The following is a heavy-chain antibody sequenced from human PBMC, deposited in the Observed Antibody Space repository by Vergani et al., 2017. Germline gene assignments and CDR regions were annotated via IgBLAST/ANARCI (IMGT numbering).Heavy chain of an antibody. D-gene: IGHD1-26*01. V-gene: IGHV5-51*01. Sequence: EVQLVQSGAEVKTPGESVKISCKGSGYSFTSYWIGWVRQMPGKGLEWMGIIYPGDSDTRYSPSFQGQVTISAEKSISTAYLQWSSLNASDTAMYYCARHRVWGLGVXATTPWYYYYGMDVWSQGTTVTVSS. J-gene: IGHJ6*02. CDR1: GYSFTSYW. CDR2: IYPGDSDT. CDR3: ARHRVWGLGVXATTPWYYYYGMDV.